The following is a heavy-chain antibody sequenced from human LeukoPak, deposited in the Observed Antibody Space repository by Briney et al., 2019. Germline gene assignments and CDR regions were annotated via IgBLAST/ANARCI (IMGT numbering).Heavy chain of an antibody. Sequence: PSETLSLTCTVSGGSLSGDYWWSWIRQSPGKGLEWIGDINHAGLTNCIPSLKSRVTISVDTSQNQFSLKLSPVTAADTAVYYCARVKNYCAETNCHWHALDIWGQGTTVTVTS. CDR2: INHAGLT. CDR3: ARVKNYCAETNCHWHALDI. D-gene: IGHD2-8*02. J-gene: IGHJ3*02. V-gene: IGHV4-34*01. CDR1: GGSLSGDY.